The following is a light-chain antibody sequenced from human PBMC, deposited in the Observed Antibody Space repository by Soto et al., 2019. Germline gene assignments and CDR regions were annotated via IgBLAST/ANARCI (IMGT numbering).Light chain of an antibody. CDR3: QQYGTSVT. V-gene: IGKV3-20*01. J-gene: IGKJ1*01. CDR2: GAS. CDR1: QSVSSSY. Sequence: ETVLTQSPGTLSLSPGERATLSCRASQSVSSSYLGWYQQKPGQAPRLLIYGASSRATGIPDRFSGSGSGTDVTLTISRLEPEDFAVYYCQQYGTSVTFGQGTKVEIK.